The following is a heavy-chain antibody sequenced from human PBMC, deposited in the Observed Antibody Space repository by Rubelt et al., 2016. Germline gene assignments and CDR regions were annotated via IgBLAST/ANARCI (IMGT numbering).Heavy chain of an antibody. D-gene: IGHD4-17*01. CDR2: IYYSGST. Sequence: QLQLQESGPGLVKPSETLSLTCTVSGGSISSSSYYWGWIRQPPGKGLEWIGYIYYSGSTNYNPSLKSRVTISVDTAKNQFSLKLSSVTAADTAVYYCARGDYGDYVFHFDYWGQGTLVTVSS. CDR1: GGSISSSSYY. CDR3: ARGDYGDYVFHFDY. J-gene: IGHJ4*02. V-gene: IGHV4-61*05.